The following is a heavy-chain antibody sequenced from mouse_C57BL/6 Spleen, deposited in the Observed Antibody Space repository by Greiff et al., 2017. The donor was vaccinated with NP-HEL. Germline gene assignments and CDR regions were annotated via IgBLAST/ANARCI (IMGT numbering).Heavy chain of an antibody. Sequence: QVQLQQPGAELVRPGSSVKLSCKASGYTFTSYWMDWVKQRPGQGLEWIGNIYPSDSETHYNQKFKDKATLTVDKSSSTAYMQLSSLTSEDSAVYYCARGYSNYEGAWFAYWGQGTLVTVSA. D-gene: IGHD2-5*01. CDR1: GYTFTSYW. CDR2: IYPSDSET. CDR3: ARGYSNYEGAWFAY. J-gene: IGHJ3*01. V-gene: IGHV1-61*01.